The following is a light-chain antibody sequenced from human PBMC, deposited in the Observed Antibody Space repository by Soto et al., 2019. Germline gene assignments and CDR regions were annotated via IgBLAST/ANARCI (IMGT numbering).Light chain of an antibody. CDR2: GAS. CDR1: QSVSSN. V-gene: IGKV3-20*01. J-gene: IGKJ1*01. Sequence: VMTQSPATLSVSPGERATLSCRASQSVSSNLAWYQQKPGQAPRLLIYGASTRATGIPDRFSGSGSGTDFTLTISRLEPEDFAVYYCQQYGRSGTFGQGTKVDI. CDR3: QQYGRSGT.